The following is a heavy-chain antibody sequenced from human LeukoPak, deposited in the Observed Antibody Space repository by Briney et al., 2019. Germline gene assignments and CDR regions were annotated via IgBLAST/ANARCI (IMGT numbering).Heavy chain of an antibody. J-gene: IGHJ4*02. D-gene: IGHD3-9*01. CDR3: ASMAPRFDWLFDY. CDR2: IYYSGST. Sequence: PSETLSLTCTVSGGSISSSSYYWGWIRQPPGKGLEWIGSIYYSGSTYYNPSLKSRVTISVDTSKNQFSLKLSSVTAADTAVYYCASMAPRFDWLFDYWGQGTLVTVSS. CDR1: GGSISSSSYY. V-gene: IGHV4-39*07.